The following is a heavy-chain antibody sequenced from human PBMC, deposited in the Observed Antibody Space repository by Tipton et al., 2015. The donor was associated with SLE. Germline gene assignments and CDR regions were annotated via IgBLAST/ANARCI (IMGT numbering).Heavy chain of an antibody. Sequence: TLSLTCAVYGGSSFRGYQWSWIRQTPGKGLEWIGSIYYRKSTYYNPSLKSRVTISVDTSKNQFSLKMTSVTATDTAIYYCVRDPLQDYIQRKDWYFDLWGRGTLVTVSS. CDR1: GGSSFRGYQ. V-gene: IGHV4-38-2*02. J-gene: IGHJ2*01. CDR3: VRDPLQDYIQRKDWYFDL. D-gene: IGHD4-11*01. CDR2: IYYRKST.